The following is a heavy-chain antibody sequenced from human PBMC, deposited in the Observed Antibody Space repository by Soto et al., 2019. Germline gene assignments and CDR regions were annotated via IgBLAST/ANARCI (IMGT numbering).Heavy chain of an antibody. J-gene: IGHJ4*02. D-gene: IGHD3-3*01. Sequence: PGGSLRLSCAASGFTFSSYATSWVRQAPGKGLEWVSAISGSGGSTYYADSVKGRFTISRDNSKNTLYLQMNSLRAEDTAVYYCAKGYYDFWSGYRFDYWGQGTLVTVSS. CDR2: ISGSGGST. V-gene: IGHV3-23*01. CDR3: AKGYYDFWSGYRFDY. CDR1: GFTFSSYA.